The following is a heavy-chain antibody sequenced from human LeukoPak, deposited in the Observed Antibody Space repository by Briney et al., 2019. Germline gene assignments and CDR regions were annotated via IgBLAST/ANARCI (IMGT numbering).Heavy chain of an antibody. CDR3: ARASYYYDSSGLRDFDY. J-gene: IGHJ4*02. CDR2: IYPGDSDT. Sequence: GESLKISCKGSGYSFTSYWIGWVRQMPGKGLEWMGIIYPGDSDTRYSPSFQGQVTISADKSISTAYLQWSSLKASDTAMYYCARASYYYDSSGLRDFDYWGQGTLVTVSS. D-gene: IGHD3-22*01. V-gene: IGHV5-51*01. CDR1: GYSFTSYW.